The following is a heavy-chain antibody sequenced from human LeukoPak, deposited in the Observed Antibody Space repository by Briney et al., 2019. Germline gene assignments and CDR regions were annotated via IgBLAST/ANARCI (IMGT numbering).Heavy chain of an antibody. CDR2: VLGSGVPT. Sequence: GGSLRLSCAASGFTVSSNYMSWVRQAPGKGLEWVATVLGSGVPTYYADSVQGRFTISRDNSKNTLYLQMNSLRAEDTAIYYCAKDPNGDYIGTFDIWGQGTMVIVS. CDR1: GFTVSSNY. V-gene: IGHV3-23*01. J-gene: IGHJ3*02. D-gene: IGHD4-17*01. CDR3: AKDPNGDYIGTFDI.